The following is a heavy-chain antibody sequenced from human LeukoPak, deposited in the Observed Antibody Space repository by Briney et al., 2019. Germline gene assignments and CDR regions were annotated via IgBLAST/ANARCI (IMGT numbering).Heavy chain of an antibody. CDR3: ARDIDDVGALLDF. D-gene: IGHD1-26*01. Sequence: PSETLSLTCAVSDDSISNNRYFWAWIRQPPGRGLEWVGSINYSGRTYYNPSLKSRLTMSVNTAKRQCSLRRTSVTAADTALYYCARDIDDVGALLDFCGQGTLVTVSS. V-gene: IGHV4-39*07. J-gene: IGHJ4*02. CDR2: INYSGRT. CDR1: DDSISNNRYF.